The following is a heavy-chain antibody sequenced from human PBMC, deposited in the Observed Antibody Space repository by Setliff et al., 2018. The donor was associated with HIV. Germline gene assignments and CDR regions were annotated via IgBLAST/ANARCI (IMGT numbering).Heavy chain of an antibody. D-gene: IGHD3-16*01. CDR1: GGSFSGYY. J-gene: IGHJ4*02. Sequence: SETLSLTCGVYGGSFSGYYWGWIRQPPGKGLEWIGSIYYSGSTYYNPSLKSRVTISVDTSKNQFSLRLSSVTAADTAVYFCARVKSGTLGGYVDYWGQGTLVTVSS. CDR2: IYYSGST. CDR3: ARVKSGTLGGYVDY. V-gene: IGHV4-34*01.